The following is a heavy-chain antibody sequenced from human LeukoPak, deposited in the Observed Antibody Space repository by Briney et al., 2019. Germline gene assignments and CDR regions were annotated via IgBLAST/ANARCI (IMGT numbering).Heavy chain of an antibody. D-gene: IGHD2-2*01. CDR3: ARETAYATSRPIEY. Sequence: GGSLRLSCAASGFTFSNYAMHWVRQAPGKGLEWVAYISYDGSNKNYAGSVKGRFTSSRDTSRNTVNLQMNSLRPEDTAVYYCARETAYATSRPIEYWGQGTLVTVSS. CDR1: GFTFSNYA. J-gene: IGHJ4*02. CDR2: ISYDGSNK. V-gene: IGHV3-30-3*01.